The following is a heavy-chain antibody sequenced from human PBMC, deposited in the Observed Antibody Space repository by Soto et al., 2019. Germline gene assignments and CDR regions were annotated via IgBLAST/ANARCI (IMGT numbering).Heavy chain of an antibody. V-gene: IGHV3-23*01. CDR1: GFTFSNYA. J-gene: IGHJ4*02. CDR3: ARDHPVRGSVDY. CDR2: ISGSGGST. Sequence: LSLSCAASGFTFSNYAVTWVRQAPGKGLEWVSTISGSGGSTSYADSVKGRFTISRDNAKNTLYLQMNSLRAEDTAVYYCARDHPVRGSVDYWGQGTLDTVSS. D-gene: IGHD3-10*01.